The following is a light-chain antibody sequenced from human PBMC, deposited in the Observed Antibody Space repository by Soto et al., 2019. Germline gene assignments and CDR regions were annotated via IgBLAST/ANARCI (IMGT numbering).Light chain of an antibody. CDR1: SSDVGGYYS. CDR2: DVT. Sequence: QSVLTQPASVSGSPGQSITISCTGTSSDVGGYYSVSWYQQYPGKAPKLMIYDVTNRPSGVSNRFSGSKSGNTASLTISGLQAEDEADYYCSSYTSSSTDVFGTGTKLTVL. J-gene: IGLJ1*01. V-gene: IGLV2-14*01. CDR3: SSYTSSSTDV.